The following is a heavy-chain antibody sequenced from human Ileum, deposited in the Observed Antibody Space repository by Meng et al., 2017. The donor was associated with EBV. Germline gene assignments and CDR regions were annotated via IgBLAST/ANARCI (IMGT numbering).Heavy chain of an antibody. CDR3: ARGNGWRFDY. Sequence: VQVGQAEDEGKDPGASVKVFWQAAGYTFTSSSMNWVRHAPGQGLEWMGWININTGNPTYAQGFTGRFVFSLDTSVSTAYLQIDSLKADDTAVYYCARGNGWRFDYWGQGTLVTVSS. CDR1: GYTFTSSS. CDR2: ININTGNP. V-gene: IGHV7-4-1*01. D-gene: IGHD6-19*01. J-gene: IGHJ4*02.